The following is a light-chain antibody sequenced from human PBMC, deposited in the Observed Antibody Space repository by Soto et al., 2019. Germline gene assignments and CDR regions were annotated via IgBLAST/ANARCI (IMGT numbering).Light chain of an antibody. J-gene: IGKJ2*01. CDR1: QSVSSAY. Sequence: EIVLTQSPGTLSLSPGERATLSCRASQSVSSAYLAWYQQIPGQAPRLLIYGASSRATGIPDRFSGSGSGTDLTLTISGLEPEDFAVYCCQQSGSSFYTFGQGTKLEIK. V-gene: IGKV3-20*01. CDR2: GAS. CDR3: QQSGSSFYT.